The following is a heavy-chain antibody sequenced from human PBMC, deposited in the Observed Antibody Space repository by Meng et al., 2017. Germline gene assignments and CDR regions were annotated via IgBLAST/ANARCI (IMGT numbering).Heavy chain of an antibody. CDR2: ISAYNGNT. CDR1: GYTFTCYG. D-gene: IGHD3-3*01. Sequence: QVQLVQSGAEVKKPGASVKGSCKASGYTFTCYGISWVRQAPGQGLEWMGWISAYNGNTNYAQKLQGRVTMTTDTSTSTAYMELRSLRSDDTAVYYCARETYYDFWSGYGHFDYWGQGTLVTVSS. J-gene: IGHJ4*02. V-gene: IGHV1-18*01. CDR3: ARETYYDFWSGYGHFDY.